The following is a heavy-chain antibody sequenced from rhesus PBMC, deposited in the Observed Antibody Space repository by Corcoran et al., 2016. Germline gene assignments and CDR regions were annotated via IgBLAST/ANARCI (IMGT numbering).Heavy chain of an antibody. CDR2: IGVRSGGT. CDR3: ARDEGHSSGWGFDC. D-gene: IGHD6-31*01. CDR1: ASSISSSYG. J-gene: IGHJ4*01. V-gene: IGHV4-127*01. Sequence: QVQLQESGPGLVKPSETLSLTCAVSASSISSSYGWSWFRPSPGRGLEWIGYIGVRSGGTKYCPSLQSRVTISKDTAKNQFALRLTSVTAADTAVYYCARDEGHSSGWGFDCWGQGVLVTVSS.